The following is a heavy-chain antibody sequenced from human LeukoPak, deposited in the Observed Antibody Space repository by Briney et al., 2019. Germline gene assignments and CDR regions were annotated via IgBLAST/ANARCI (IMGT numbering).Heavy chain of an antibody. CDR3: ASRGGNYYYGLDV. D-gene: IGHD4-23*01. CDR1: GGSFSGYY. J-gene: IGHJ6*02. V-gene: IGHV4-34*01. Sequence: SETLSLTCAVYGGSFSGYYWSWIRQPPGRGLEWIGEINHSGSTNYNPSLKSRVTISVDTSKNQFSLKLNSVTAADTAVYYCASRGGNYYYGLDVWGQGTTVTVSS. CDR2: INHSGST.